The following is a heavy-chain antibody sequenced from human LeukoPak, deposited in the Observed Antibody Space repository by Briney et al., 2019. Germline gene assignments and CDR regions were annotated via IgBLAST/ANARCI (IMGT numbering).Heavy chain of an antibody. CDR2: ISSSSSTI. CDR1: GFTFSSHS. J-gene: IGHJ6*03. D-gene: IGHD6-19*01. CDR3: ARVSIAVAGTVLDYYYYYMDV. V-gene: IGHV3-48*01. Sequence: PGGSLRLSCAASGFTFSSHSMNWVRQAPGKGLEWVSYISSSSSTIYYADSVKGRFTISRDNAKNSLYLQMNSLRAEDTAVYYCARVSIAVAGTVLDYYYYYMDVWGKGTTVTVSS.